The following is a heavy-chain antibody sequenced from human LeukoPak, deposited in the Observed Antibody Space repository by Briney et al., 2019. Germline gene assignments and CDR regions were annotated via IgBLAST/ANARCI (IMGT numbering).Heavy chain of an antibody. CDR2: INSDGSST. CDR3: ATGQGHGMDV. J-gene: IGHJ6*02. CDR1: GFTFSSYW. D-gene: IGHD1-14*01. V-gene: IGHV3-74*01. Sequence: GGSLRLSCAASGFTFSSYWMHWVRQAPGKGLVWVSRINSDGSSTSYTDSVKGRFTISRDNAKNTLYLHMNSLRAEDTAVYYCATGQGHGMDVWGQGTTVTVSS.